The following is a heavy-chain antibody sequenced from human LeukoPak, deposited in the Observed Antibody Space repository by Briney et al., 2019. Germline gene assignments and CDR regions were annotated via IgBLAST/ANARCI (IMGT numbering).Heavy chain of an antibody. CDR2: INPSGGST. V-gene: IGHV1-46*01. CDR1: GYTFTNYH. J-gene: IGHJ4*02. D-gene: IGHD4-17*01. Sequence: ASVKVSCKASGYTFTNYHMNWVRQAPGQGLEWMVIINPSGGSTTNAQKFQGRVIMTRDMSTSTVYMELSSLRSEDTAVYFCARYGHSPFFDYWGQGTLVIVSS. CDR3: ARYGHSPFFDY.